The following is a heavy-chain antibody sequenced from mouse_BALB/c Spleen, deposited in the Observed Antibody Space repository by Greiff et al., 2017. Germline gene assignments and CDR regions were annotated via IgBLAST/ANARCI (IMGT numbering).Heavy chain of an antibody. CDR3: TREVGGY. V-gene: IGHV5-6-3*01. D-gene: IGHD1-1*01. CDR2: INSNGGST. J-gene: IGHJ2*01. Sequence: EVQLVESGGGLVQPGGSLKLSCAASGFTFSSYGMSWVRQTPDKRLELVATINSNGGSTYYPDSVKGRFTISRDKAKNTLYLQMSSLKSEDTAMYYCTREVGGYWGQGTTLTVSS. CDR1: GFTFSSYG.